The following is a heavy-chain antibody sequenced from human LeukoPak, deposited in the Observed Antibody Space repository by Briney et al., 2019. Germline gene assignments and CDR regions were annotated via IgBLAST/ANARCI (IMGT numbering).Heavy chain of an antibody. CDR3: AIGGSGSYYTPSVLDY. V-gene: IGHV1-46*01. Sequence: ASVKVSCKASGYTFINYYTHWVRQAPGQGLEWMGRINPSGDSVNYAQKFQGRVTITADESTSTAYMELSSLRSEDTAVYYCAIGGSGSYYTPSVLDYWGQGTLVTVSS. D-gene: IGHD3-10*01. CDR2: INPSGDSV. J-gene: IGHJ4*02. CDR1: GYTFINYY.